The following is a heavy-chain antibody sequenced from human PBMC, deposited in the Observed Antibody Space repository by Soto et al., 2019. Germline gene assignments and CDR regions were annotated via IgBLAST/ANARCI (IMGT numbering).Heavy chain of an antibody. CDR1: GFTFSSYW. CDR3: ARAPPGRAWAGATDY. V-gene: IGHV3-74*01. J-gene: IGHJ4*02. D-gene: IGHD1-26*01. CDR2: INTDGSST. Sequence: DVQLVESGGGLVQPGGSLRLSCAASGFTFSSYWMHWVRQAPGKGLVWVSRINTDGSSTSYAASVKGRFTISRDNAENTLYLQMNSLRVEDTAIYYCARAPPGRAWAGATDYWGQGTLVTVSS.